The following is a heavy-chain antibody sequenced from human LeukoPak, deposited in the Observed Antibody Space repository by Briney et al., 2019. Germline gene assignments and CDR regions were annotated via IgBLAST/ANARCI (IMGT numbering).Heavy chain of an antibody. V-gene: IGHV3-74*01. Sequence: GGSLRLSCAASGFTFSNYWMYWVRQVPGKGLVWVSHINSDGSTTRYADSVKGRFTISRDNAKNTLYLQMDSLRAEDTSVYYCIVANCGGDCLHWGQGTLVTVSS. CDR3: IVANCGGDCLH. CDR1: GFTFSNYW. D-gene: IGHD2-21*02. CDR2: INSDGSTT. J-gene: IGHJ4*02.